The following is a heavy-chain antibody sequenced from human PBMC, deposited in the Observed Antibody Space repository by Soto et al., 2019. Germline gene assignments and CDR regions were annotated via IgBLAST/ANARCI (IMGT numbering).Heavy chain of an antibody. Sequence: QVQLVQSGAEVKKPGASVKVSCKASGYTFTDYYIHWVRQAPGQGLEWLGWFNPKTGGPNYAPKFQGRVTMTRDTPISTTYMDLTSLTSDDTAVYYCAREHAGFGDHWRQGPLVSVSS. CDR1: GYTFTDYY. CDR2: FNPKTGGP. D-gene: IGHD3-16*01. CDR3: AREHAGFGDH. V-gene: IGHV1-2*02. J-gene: IGHJ4*02.